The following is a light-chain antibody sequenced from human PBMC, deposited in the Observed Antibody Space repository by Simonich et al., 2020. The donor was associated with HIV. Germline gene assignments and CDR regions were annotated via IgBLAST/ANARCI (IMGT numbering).Light chain of an antibody. CDR3: QQYNNWPYT. V-gene: IGKV3-15*01. J-gene: IGKJ4*01. CDR2: GAS. Sequence: EIVMTQSPATLSVSPGERATLPCRASQSVSSNLAWYQQKPGQAPRLLIYGASTRATGIPARVSGSGSGTEFTLTISSMQSEDFAVYYCQQYNNWPYTFGGGTKVEIK. CDR1: QSVSSN.